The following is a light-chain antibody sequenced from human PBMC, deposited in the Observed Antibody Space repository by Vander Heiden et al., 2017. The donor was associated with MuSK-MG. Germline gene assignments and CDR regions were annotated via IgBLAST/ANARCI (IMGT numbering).Light chain of an antibody. Sequence: EIVLTQSPATLSLSPGERATLSCRASQSISSYLAWYQQKPGQAPRLLIYGASNRATGIPARFSGSGSGTDFTLTISSLEPEDFAVYYCQQRSNWPPLTFGGRTKVEIK. CDR1: QSISSY. CDR2: GAS. CDR3: QQRSNWPPLT. V-gene: IGKV3-11*01. J-gene: IGKJ4*01.